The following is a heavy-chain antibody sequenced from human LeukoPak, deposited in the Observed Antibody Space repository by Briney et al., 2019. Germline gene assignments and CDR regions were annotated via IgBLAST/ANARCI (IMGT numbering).Heavy chain of an antibody. V-gene: IGHV4-39*07. Sequence: SETLSLTCTVSGGSINSNTYFWGWIRQPPGKGLEYIGSIYYSGSTYYNPSLTSRVTISLDKSKNQFSLKLSSVTAADTAVYYCARDPSLGVRAFDIWGQGTMVTVSS. D-gene: IGHD3-16*01. J-gene: IGHJ3*02. CDR1: GGSINSNTYF. CDR3: ARDPSLGVRAFDI. CDR2: IYYSGST.